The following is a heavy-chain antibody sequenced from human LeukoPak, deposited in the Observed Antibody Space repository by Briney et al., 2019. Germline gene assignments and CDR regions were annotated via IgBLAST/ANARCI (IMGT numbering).Heavy chain of an antibody. CDR3: ARASNSGYYYFDY. V-gene: IGHV4-38-2*01. CDR2: IHHSGDT. D-gene: IGHD3-22*01. CDR1: GYSISTSYY. Sequence: KPSETPSLTCAVSGYSISTSYYWGWIRQPPGKGLEWIGTIHHSGDTYYNPSLKSRVTTSLDTSKNQFSLHLSSVTAADTALYYCARASNSGYYYFDYWGQGTLVTVSS. J-gene: IGHJ4*02.